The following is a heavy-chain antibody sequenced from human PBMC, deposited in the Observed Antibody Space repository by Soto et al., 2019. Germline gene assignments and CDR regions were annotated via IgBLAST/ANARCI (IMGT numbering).Heavy chain of an antibody. Sequence: LVESGGALVKPGGSLRLSCAASGFIFRDWFMMWIRQAPGKGLEWISYISKDSGRATRYADSVKGRFTISRENAKNALLLQMNNLTVEDTAVYYCATENWANTDYWGQGTLVTVSS. CDR2: ISKDSGRAT. J-gene: IGHJ4*02. CDR1: GFIFRDWF. D-gene: IGHD7-27*01. V-gene: IGHV3-11*01. CDR3: ATENWANTDY.